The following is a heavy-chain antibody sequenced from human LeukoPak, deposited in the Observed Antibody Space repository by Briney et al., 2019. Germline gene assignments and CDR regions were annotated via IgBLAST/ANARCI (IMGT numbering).Heavy chain of an antibody. D-gene: IGHD3-22*01. J-gene: IGHJ4*02. CDR1: GYTFTGYY. V-gene: IGHV1-2*02. CDR3: ARDHYYDRTPNDY. CDR2: INPNSGGT. Sequence: ASVKVSCKASGYTFTGYYMHWVRQAPGQGLEWMGWINPNSGGTNYAQKFQGRVTMTRDTSISTAYMELSRLRSDDTAVYYCARDHYYDRTPNDYWGQGTLVTVSS.